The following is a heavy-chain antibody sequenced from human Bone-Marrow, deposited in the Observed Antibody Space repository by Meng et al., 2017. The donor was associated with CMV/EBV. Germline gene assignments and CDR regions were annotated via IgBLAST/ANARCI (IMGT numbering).Heavy chain of an antibody. CDR1: GDSVSSNSAA. J-gene: IGHJ4*02. Sequence: SQTLSLTCAISGDSVSSNSAAWNWIRQSPSRGLEWLGRTYYRSKWYNDYAVSVKSRITINPDTSKNQFSLQLSSVTAADTAVYYCARVGYCTNGLCLYPSFFDYCGQGTLVTVSS. V-gene: IGHV6-1*01. CDR2: TYYRSKWYN. CDR3: ARVGYCTNGLCLYPSFFDY. D-gene: IGHD2-8*01.